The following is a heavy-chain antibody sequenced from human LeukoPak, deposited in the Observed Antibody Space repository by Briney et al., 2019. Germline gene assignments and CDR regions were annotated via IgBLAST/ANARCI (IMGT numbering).Heavy chain of an antibody. J-gene: IGHJ4*02. CDR3: ARGLVVY. Sequence: GRSLRLSCAASGFTFSSYAMHWVRQAPSKGLEWVAVISYDGSNKYYADSVKGRFTISGDNSKNTLYLQMNSLRAEDTAVYYCARGLVVYWGQGTLVTVSS. V-gene: IGHV3-30-3*01. CDR2: ISYDGSNK. CDR1: GFTFSSYA.